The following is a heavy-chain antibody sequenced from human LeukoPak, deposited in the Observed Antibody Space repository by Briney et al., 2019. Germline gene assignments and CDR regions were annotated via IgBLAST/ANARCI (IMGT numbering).Heavy chain of an antibody. J-gene: IGHJ4*02. CDR1: GYRFSTYW. CDR3: VRRADMGLFDWTHYYFDS. V-gene: IGHV5-51*01. D-gene: IGHD3-9*01. CDR2: IYPGDSDT. Sequence: GESLKISCKGSGYRFSTYWIGWVRQMPGKGLEWMGIIYPGDSDTRYSPSFQGQVTISADKSITTAYPQWSSLRASDTAMYYCVRRADMGLFDWTHYYFDSWGQGALVTVSS.